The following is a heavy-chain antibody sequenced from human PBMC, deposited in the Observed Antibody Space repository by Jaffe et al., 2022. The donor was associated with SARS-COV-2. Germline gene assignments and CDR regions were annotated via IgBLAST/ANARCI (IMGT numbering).Heavy chain of an antibody. CDR2: INPSGGST. Sequence: QVQLVQSGAEVKKPGASVKVSCKASGYTFTSYYMHWVRQAPGQGLEWMGIINPSGGSTSYAQKFQGRVTMTRDTSTSTVYMELSSLRSEDTAVYYCARPPYSGYDFSSPYYYYGMDVWGQGTTVTVSS. CDR1: GYTFTSYY. V-gene: IGHV1-46*01. J-gene: IGHJ6*02. D-gene: IGHD5-12*01. CDR3: ARPPYSGYDFSSPYYYYGMDV.